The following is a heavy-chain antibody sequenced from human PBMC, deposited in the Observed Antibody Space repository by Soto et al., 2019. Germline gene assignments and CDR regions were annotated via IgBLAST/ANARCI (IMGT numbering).Heavy chain of an antibody. D-gene: IGHD3-9*01. V-gene: IGHV4-30-4*01. CDR1: GGSISSGDYY. CDR2: IYYSGST. CDR3: ARGNILTGYYRETIKSYWYFDL. J-gene: IGHJ2*01. Sequence: SETLSLTCTVSGGSISSGDYYWSWIRQPPGKGLEWIGYIYYSGSTYYNPSLKSRVTISVDTSKNQFSLKLSSVTAADTAVYYCARGNILTGYYRETIKSYWYFDLWGRGTLVTVSS.